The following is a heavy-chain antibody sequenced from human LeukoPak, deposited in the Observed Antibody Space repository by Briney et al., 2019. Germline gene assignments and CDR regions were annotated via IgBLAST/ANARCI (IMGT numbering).Heavy chain of an antibody. Sequence: PGGSLRLSCAASGFTFSSYAMSWVRQAPGKGLEWVSAISGSGGSTYYADSVKGRFTISRDNSKNTLYLQMNSLRAEDTAVYYCAKGSPCSGGSCYEGDAFDIWGQGTMVTVSS. J-gene: IGHJ3*02. V-gene: IGHV3-23*01. CDR3: AKGSPCSGGSCYEGDAFDI. CDR2: ISGSGGST. D-gene: IGHD2-15*01. CDR1: GFTFSSYA.